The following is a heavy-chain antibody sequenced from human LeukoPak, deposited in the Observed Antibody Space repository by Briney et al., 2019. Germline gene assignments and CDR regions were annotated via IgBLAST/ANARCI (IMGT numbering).Heavy chain of an antibody. V-gene: IGHV3-21*01. CDR3: ARGPMVRGPPDY. D-gene: IGHD3-10*01. Sequence: GGSLRLSCAASGITFSYFGMNWVRQAPGKGLEWVSSISSSSSYIYYADSVKGRFTISRDNAKNSLYLQMNSLRAEDTAVYYCARGPMVRGPPDYWGQGTLVTVSS. CDR2: ISSSSSYI. J-gene: IGHJ4*02. CDR1: GITFSYFG.